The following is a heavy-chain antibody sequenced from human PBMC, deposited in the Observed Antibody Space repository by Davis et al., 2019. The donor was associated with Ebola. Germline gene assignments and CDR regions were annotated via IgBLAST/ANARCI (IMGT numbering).Heavy chain of an antibody. Sequence: ASVKVSCKASGGTFSSYAISWVRQAPGQGLEWMGWMNPNSGNTGYAQKFQGRVTMTRNTSISTAYMELSSLRSEDTAVYYCARGLHGVYYYGMDVWGQGTTVTVSS. CDR3: ARGLHGVYYYGMDV. CDR2: MNPNSGNT. D-gene: IGHD3-16*01. J-gene: IGHJ6*02. CDR1: GGTFSSYA. V-gene: IGHV1-8*02.